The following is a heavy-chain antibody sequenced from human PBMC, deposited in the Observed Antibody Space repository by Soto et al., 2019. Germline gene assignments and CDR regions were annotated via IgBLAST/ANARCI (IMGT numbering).Heavy chain of an antibody. J-gene: IGHJ3*02. CDR3: ARSDSGLYCAVDCPSKRAFDI. Sequence: ASVKVSCKASGYTFTSYGISWVRQAPGQGLEWMGWISAYNGNTNYAQKLQGRVTMTTDTSTSTAYMELRSLRSDDTAVYYCARSDSGLYCAVDCPSKRAFDIWG. V-gene: IGHV1-18*01. CDR1: GYTFTSYG. D-gene: IGHD2-21*02. CDR2: ISAYNGNT.